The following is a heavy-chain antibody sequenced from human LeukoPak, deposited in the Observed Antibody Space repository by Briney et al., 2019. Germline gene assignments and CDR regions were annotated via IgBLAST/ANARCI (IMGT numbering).Heavy chain of an antibody. Sequence: PGGSLRLSCAASGFTFSSYAMHWVRQAPGKGLEWVAVISYDGSNKYYADSVKGRFTISRDNSKNTLYLQMNSLRAEDTAVYYCARDNEFIVGATFDYWGQGTLVTVSS. CDR2: ISYDGSNK. V-gene: IGHV3-30*04. J-gene: IGHJ4*02. CDR1: GFTFSSYA. CDR3: ARDNEFIVGATFDY. D-gene: IGHD1-26*01.